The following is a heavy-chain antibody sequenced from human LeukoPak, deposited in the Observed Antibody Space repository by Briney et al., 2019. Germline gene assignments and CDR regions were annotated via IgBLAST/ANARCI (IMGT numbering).Heavy chain of an antibody. J-gene: IGHJ6*02. CDR3: ARDATVSGAYGMDV. Sequence: PSETLSLTCTVSGGSISSYYWSRIRQPPGKGLEWIGYIYYSGSTNYNPSLKSRVTISVDTSKNQFSLKLSSVTAADTAVYYCARDATVSGAYGMDVWGQGTTVTVSS. CDR2: IYYSGST. D-gene: IGHD4-17*01. CDR1: GGSISSYY. V-gene: IGHV4-59*01.